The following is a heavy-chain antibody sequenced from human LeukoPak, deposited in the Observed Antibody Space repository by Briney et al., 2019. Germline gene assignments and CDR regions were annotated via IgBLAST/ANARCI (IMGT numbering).Heavy chain of an antibody. CDR3: ARSEFTIFGVVIGVWFDP. V-gene: IGHV1-2*02. Sequence: ASVKVSCKASGYTFTGYYMHWVRQAPGQGLEWMGWINPNSGGTNYAQKVQGRVTMTRDTSISTAYMELSRLRSDDTAVYYCARSEFTIFGVVIGVWFDPWGQGTLVTVSS. CDR2: INPNSGGT. J-gene: IGHJ5*02. D-gene: IGHD3-3*01. CDR1: GYTFTGYY.